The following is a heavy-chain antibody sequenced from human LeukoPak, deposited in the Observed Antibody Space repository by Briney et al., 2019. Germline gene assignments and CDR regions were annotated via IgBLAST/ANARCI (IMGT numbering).Heavy chain of an antibody. J-gene: IGHJ4*02. Sequence: PGGSLRLSCAASGFTVSSTYMSWVRQSPGKGLEWVSVIYSGGSTYYADSVKGRFTISRDNSKNTLYLQMNSLRAEDTAVYYCAREYYYGSGDHWGQGTLVTVSS. CDR3: AREYYYGSGDH. V-gene: IGHV3-53*01. CDR2: IYSGGST. D-gene: IGHD3-10*01. CDR1: GFTVSSTY.